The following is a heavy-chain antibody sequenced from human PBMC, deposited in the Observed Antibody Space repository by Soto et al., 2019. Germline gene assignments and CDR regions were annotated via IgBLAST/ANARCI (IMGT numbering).Heavy chain of an antibody. V-gene: IGHV3-23*01. CDR3: AKSTYYYDSSGYPFDY. Sequence: GGSLRLSCAASGFTFSSYAMSWVRQAPGKGLEWVSAISGSGGSTYYADSVKGRFTISRDNSKNTLYLQMNSLRAEDTAVYYCAKSTYYYDSSGYPFDYWGQGTLVTVSS. D-gene: IGHD3-22*01. CDR1: GFTFSSYA. J-gene: IGHJ4*02. CDR2: ISGSGGST.